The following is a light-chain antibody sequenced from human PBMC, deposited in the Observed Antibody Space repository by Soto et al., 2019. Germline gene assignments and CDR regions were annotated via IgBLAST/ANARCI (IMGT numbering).Light chain of an antibody. CDR1: QSVGIK. J-gene: IGKJ1*01. CDR3: QTYDSWPPWT. V-gene: IGKV3-15*01. Sequence: EIVMTQSPATLSLSPGEGPTLSCRASQSVGIKLAWYQQKPGQAPRVVVYGASTRATGIPARFSGSGSGTELTLTISGLQSEDFAVYYCQTYDSWPPWTFGQGTKVDIK. CDR2: GAS.